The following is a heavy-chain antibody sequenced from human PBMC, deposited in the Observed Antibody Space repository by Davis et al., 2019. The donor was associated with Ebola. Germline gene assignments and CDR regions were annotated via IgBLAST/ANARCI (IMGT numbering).Heavy chain of an antibody. J-gene: IGHJ4*02. CDR2: IYYSGST. Sequence: GSLRLSCTVSGGSISSSSYYWGWIRQPPGKGLEWIGSIYYSGSTYYNPSLKSRVTISVDTSKNQFSLKLSSVTAADTAVYYCARKIAVAGYFDYWGQGTLVTVSS. V-gene: IGHV4-39*07. CDR1: GGSISSSSYY. CDR3: ARKIAVAGYFDY. D-gene: IGHD6-19*01.